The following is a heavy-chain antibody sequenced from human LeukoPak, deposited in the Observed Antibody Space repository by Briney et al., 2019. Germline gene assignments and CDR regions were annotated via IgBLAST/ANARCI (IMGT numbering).Heavy chain of an antibody. CDR2: ISGSGGST. J-gene: IGHJ6*02. Sequence: GGSLRLSCAASGFTFSSYAMSWVRQAPGKGLEWVSAISGSGGSTYYADSVKGRFTISRDNSKNTLYLQMNSLRAEDTAVYYCAKSGITFGGVIVSRSYGMDVWGQGTTVTVS. D-gene: IGHD3-16*02. V-gene: IGHV3-23*01. CDR3: AKSGITFGGVIVSRSYGMDV. CDR1: GFTFSSYA.